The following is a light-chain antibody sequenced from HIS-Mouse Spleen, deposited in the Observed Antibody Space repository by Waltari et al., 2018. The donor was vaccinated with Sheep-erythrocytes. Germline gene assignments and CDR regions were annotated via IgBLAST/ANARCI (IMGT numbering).Light chain of an antibody. V-gene: IGKV1-39*01. J-gene: IGKJ4*01. CDR3: QQRYSTPPLT. Sequence: DIQMTHSPSSLSASVGDKSTITCRQSQSISSYLNCYQQKPGKAPKILIYAASSLQLGGPSRFSGSGSATAFSLTISSLQHEEFATYYCQQRYSTPPLTFGGGTKVEIK. CDR1: QSISSY. CDR2: AAS.